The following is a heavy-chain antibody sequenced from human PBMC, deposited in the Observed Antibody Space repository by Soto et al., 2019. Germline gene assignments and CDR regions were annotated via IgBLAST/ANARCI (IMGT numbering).Heavy chain of an antibody. D-gene: IGHD6-19*01. CDR2: IIPTFGTA. J-gene: IGHJ6*02. CDR1: GGTFSSYA. Sequence: SVKVSCKASGGTFSSYAISWVRQAPGQGLEWMGGIIPTFGTANYAQKFQGRVTITADKSTSTAYMELSSLRSEDTAVYYCARRGIAVADENYYYYGMDVWGQGTTVTVSS. V-gene: IGHV1-69*06. CDR3: ARRGIAVADENYYYYGMDV.